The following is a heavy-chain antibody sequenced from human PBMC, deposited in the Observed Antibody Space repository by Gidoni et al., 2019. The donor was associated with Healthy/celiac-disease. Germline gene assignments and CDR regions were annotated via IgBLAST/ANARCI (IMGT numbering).Heavy chain of an antibody. Sequence: EVQLVQSGAEVKNPGESLNLSLQGSGSSFTIYWLGWVRQMPGKGLEWMGIIYPGDSDTRYSPSFQGQVTISADKSISTAYLQWSSLKASDTAMYYCARYCSSTSCYAVSDAFDIWGQGTMVTVSS. D-gene: IGHD2-2*01. CDR2: IYPGDSDT. J-gene: IGHJ3*02. CDR3: ARYCSSTSCYAVSDAFDI. V-gene: IGHV5-51*01. CDR1: GSSFTIYW.